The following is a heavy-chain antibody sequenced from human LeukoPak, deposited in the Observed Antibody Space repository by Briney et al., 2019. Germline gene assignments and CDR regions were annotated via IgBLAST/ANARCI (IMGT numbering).Heavy chain of an antibody. CDR3: ARPHRDSSSWYLDAFDV. CDR2: ISYDGSNK. D-gene: IGHD6-13*01. J-gene: IGHJ3*01. CDR1: RFTFSTYA. V-gene: IGHV3-30*04. Sequence: GGSLRLSCAASRFTFSTYAIQWVRHAPGKGLEWVAVISYDGSNKYYADSVKGRFTISRDNSKNTLYLQMNSLRAEDTAVYYCARPHRDSSSWYLDAFDVWGQGTMVTVSS.